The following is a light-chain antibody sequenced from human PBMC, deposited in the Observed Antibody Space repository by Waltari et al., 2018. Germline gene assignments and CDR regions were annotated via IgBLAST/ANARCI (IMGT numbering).Light chain of an antibody. CDR3: AAWDDSRGYV. Sequence: QSVLTQPPSASGPPGQRVTISCSGSSSNIGSNTVSWYQQLPDTAPKLLIYINTQLPSGVPDRFSGAKSGTSASLAISGLQSEDEADYYCAAWDDSRGYVFGTGTKVTVL. CDR2: INT. V-gene: IGLV1-44*01. CDR1: SSNIGSNT. J-gene: IGLJ1*01.